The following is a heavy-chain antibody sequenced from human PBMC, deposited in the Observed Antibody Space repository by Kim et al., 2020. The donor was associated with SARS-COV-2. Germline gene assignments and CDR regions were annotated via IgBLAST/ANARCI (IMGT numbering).Heavy chain of an antibody. CDR2: INPNSGGT. CDR1: GYTFTGYY. Sequence: ASVKVSCKASGYTFTGYYMHWVRQAPGQGHEWMGRINPNSGGTNYAQKFQGRVTMTRDTSISTAYMELSRLRSDDTAVYYCARVRVLRFLEWPRNAFDIWGQGTMVTVSS. V-gene: IGHV1-2*06. J-gene: IGHJ3*02. CDR3: ARVRVLRFLEWPRNAFDI. D-gene: IGHD3-3*01.